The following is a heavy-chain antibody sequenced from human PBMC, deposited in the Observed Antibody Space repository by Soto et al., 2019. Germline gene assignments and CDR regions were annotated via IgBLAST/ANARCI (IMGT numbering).Heavy chain of an antibody. Sequence: GGSLRLSCAASGFTFNSYAMNWVRQAPGKGLEWVSVISSGGGRTYYADSVKGRFTISRDNSKNTLYLQMNSLRAEDTAVYYCAKAERYYYDSSGLDCWGQGTLVTVSS. CDR3: AKAERYYYDSSGLDC. D-gene: IGHD3-22*01. V-gene: IGHV3-23*01. CDR1: GFTFNSYA. J-gene: IGHJ4*02. CDR2: ISSGGGRT.